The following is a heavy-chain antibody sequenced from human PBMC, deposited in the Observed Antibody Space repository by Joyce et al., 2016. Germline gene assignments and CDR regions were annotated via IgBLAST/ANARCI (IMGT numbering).Heavy chain of an antibody. D-gene: IGHD1-26*01. CDR1: GFTFSSYW. CDR3: ARTGGSYYDYYYYGLDV. V-gene: IGHV3-74*01. CDR2: ISSDESST. Sequence: EVQLVESGGGLVQPGGSLRLSCTASGFTFSSYWMHWVRQVSGKGRVWVSHISSDESSTSYADSVKGRFTISSDNAKNTLYLHMNSLRTEDTAVYYCARTGGSYYDYYYYGLDVWGQGTTVIVSS. J-gene: IGHJ6*02.